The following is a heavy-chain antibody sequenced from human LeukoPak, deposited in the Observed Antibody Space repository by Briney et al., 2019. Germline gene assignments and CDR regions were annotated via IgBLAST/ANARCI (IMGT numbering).Heavy chain of an antibody. CDR3: ASMLERRGSSDY. CDR2: IIPTFGTA. CDR1: GGTFISYA. D-gene: IGHD1-1*01. J-gene: IGHJ4*02. Sequence: SVKVSCKASGGTFISYAISWVRQAPGQGLEWMGGIIPTFGTANYAQKFQGRVTITADESTSTAYMELSSLRSEDTAVYYCASMLERRGSSDYWGQGTLVTVSS. V-gene: IGHV1-69*13.